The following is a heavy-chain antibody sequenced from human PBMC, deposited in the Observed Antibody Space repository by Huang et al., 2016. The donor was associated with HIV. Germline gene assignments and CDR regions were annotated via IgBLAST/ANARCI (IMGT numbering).Heavy chain of an antibody. J-gene: IGHJ6*03. D-gene: IGHD4-4*01. V-gene: IGHV4-34*01. CDR2: INQSGST. CDR1: GGSLSGYY. Sequence: QVQLQQWGAGLLKPSGTLSLTCAVYGGSLSGYYWAWIRQSPVKGLEWIGEINQSGSTNYRPSLKGRVIISVDKSKNQVSLKLTSVTSADTAVYYCARGGATVTTSPGFEYYMDVWGKGTTVTVSS. CDR3: ARGGATVTTSPGFEYYMDV.